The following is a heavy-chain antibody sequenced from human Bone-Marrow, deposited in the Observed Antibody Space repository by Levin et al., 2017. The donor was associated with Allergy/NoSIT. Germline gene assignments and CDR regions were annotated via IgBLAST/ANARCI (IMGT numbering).Heavy chain of an antibody. CDR1: GGSLSSGDYY. D-gene: IGHD3-10*01. J-gene: IGHJ4*02. Sequence: ASETLSLTCTVSGGSLSSGDYYWSWIRQPPGTGLQWIGFIYYSGNTYYNPSLKSRVSISVDTSKNQFSLKLTSVTAADTAVYYCGRDLGLNSDNWGQGTLVTVSA. CDR2: IYYSGNT. V-gene: IGHV4-30-4*01. CDR3: GRDLGLNSDN.